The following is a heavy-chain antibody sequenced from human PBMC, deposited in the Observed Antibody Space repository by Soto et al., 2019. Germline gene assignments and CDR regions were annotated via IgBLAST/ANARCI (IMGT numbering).Heavy chain of an antibody. CDR3: ARGGGTILAPLP. V-gene: IGHV1-2*02. J-gene: IGHJ5*02. CDR1: GYTFTGYF. CDR2: INPNSGAT. D-gene: IGHD3-3*01. Sequence: QVQLVQSRAEVKKPGASVKVSCKASGYTFTGYFMHWVRQSRGQGLEWMGWINPNSGATKYAQKFQGRVTLRRDTSIRTAYMELSGLKSDDPAVYSCARGGGTILAPLPWGQGTLVTVSS.